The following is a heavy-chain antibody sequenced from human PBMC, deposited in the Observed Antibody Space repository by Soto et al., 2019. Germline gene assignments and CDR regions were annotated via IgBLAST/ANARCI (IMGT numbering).Heavy chain of an antibody. CDR2: ISYDGSNK. CDR1: GFTFSSYG. V-gene: IGHV3-30*18. CDR3: ANDYGDYFRYYGMDV. D-gene: IGHD4-17*01. Sequence: GGSLRLSCAASGFTFSSYGMHWVRQAPGKGLEWVAVISYDGSNKYYADSVKGRFTISRDNSKNTLYLQMNSLRAEDTAVYYCANDYGDYFRYYGMDVRGQGTTVTVSS. J-gene: IGHJ6*02.